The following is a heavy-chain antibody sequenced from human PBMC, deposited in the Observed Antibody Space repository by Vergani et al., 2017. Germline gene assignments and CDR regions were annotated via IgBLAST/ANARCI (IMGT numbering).Heavy chain of an antibody. V-gene: IGHV4-59*01. Sequence: QVQLQESGPGLVKPSETLSLTCTVSGGSISSYYWSWIRQPPGKGLEWIGYIYYSGSTNYNPSLKRRVTISVDTSKNQFSLKLSSVTAADTAVYYCARALPQYYYDMGYFDLWGRGTLVTVSS. CDR1: GGSISSYY. CDR2: IYYSGST. J-gene: IGHJ2*01. D-gene: IGHD3-22*01. CDR3: ARALPQYYYDMGYFDL.